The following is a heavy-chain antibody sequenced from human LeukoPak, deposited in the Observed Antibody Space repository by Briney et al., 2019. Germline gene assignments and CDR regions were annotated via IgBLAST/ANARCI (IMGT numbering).Heavy chain of an antibody. CDR2: IRSRAYGGTP. V-gene: IGHV3-49*04. CDR1: GFTFGDYA. Sequence: GGSLRLSCTASGFTFGDYALNWVRQAPGKGLEWVGFIRSRAYGGTPEYAASVKGRLIISRDDSKSFAYLQMNSLNTEDTAVYYCSRSGAGRDYLDSWGQGTLVTVSS. J-gene: IGHJ4*02. D-gene: IGHD3-10*01. CDR3: SRSGAGRDYLDS.